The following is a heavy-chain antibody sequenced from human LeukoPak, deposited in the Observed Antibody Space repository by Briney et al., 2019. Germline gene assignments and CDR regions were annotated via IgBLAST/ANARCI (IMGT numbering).Heavy chain of an antibody. Sequence: GESLKISCKGSGYSFTSYWIGWVRQIPGKGLEWMGIIYPGDSDTSYSPSFQGQVTISADKSIRTAYLQWSSLKASDTAMYYCARQADTMIVVVSAFDIWGQGTVVTVSS. D-gene: IGHD3-22*01. V-gene: IGHV5-51*01. J-gene: IGHJ3*02. CDR1: GYSFTSYW. CDR2: IYPGDSDT. CDR3: ARQADTMIVVVSAFDI.